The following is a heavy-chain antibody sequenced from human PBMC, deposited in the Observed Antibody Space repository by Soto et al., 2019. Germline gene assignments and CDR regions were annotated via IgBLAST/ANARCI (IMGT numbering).Heavy chain of an antibody. CDR1: GGTVTCLNHHY. D-gene: IGHD2-2*01. CDR2: ISDIAYT. Sequence: ETLCRTGTASGGTVTCLNHHYCSWFRLPPGKGLEWIGYISDIAYTSYNPSLKGRVSISVDTSKNQFSLTLTSVTAADTAVYYCSRQGFVVFLDLADISGQ. CDR3: SRQGFVVFLDLADI. V-gene: IGHV4-61*01. J-gene: IGHJ6*01.